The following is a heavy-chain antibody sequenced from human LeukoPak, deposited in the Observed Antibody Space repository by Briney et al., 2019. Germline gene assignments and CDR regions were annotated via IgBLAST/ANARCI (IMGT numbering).Heavy chain of an antibody. J-gene: IGHJ4*02. V-gene: IGHV1-2*02. D-gene: IGHD4-11*01. CDR2: INPNSGGT. CDR1: GYTFTGYY. Sequence: ASVKVSCKASGYTFTGYYMHWVRQAPGQGLEWMGWINPNSGGTIYAQKFQGRVTMTRDTSISTAFMELSRLRFDDTAVYYCATPGPTFHDYLFDYWGQGTLVTVSS. CDR3: ATPGPTFHDYLFDY.